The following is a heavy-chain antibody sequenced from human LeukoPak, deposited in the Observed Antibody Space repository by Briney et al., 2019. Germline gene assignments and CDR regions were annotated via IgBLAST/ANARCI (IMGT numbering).Heavy chain of an antibody. V-gene: IGHV3-9*03. CDR1: GFTFDDYA. D-gene: IGHD6-19*01. CDR3: AKDLHSIAVAGPSTIFDY. J-gene: IGHJ4*02. Sequence: GGSLRLSCAASGFTFDDYAMHWVRQAPGKGLEWVSGNSWNSGSVGYADSVKGRFTISRDNAKNSLYLQMNSLRAEDMALYYCAKDLHSIAVAGPSTIFDYWGQGTLVTVSS. CDR2: NSWNSGSV.